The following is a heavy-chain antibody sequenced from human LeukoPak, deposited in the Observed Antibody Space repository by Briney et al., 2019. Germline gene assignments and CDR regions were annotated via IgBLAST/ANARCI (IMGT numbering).Heavy chain of an antibody. CDR2: ISGSGDST. CDR3: AKDRLLNCRGDCYIFDY. J-gene: IGHJ4*02. Sequence: GGSLRLSCVASGFTFSSYVMNWVRQTPGKGLEWVSSISGSGDSTFYADSVKGRFTISRDNSKNTLYLQLDGLRTEDTALYYCAKDRLLNCRGDCYIFDYWGQGTLVTVS. V-gene: IGHV3-23*01. D-gene: IGHD2-21*02. CDR1: GFTFSSYV.